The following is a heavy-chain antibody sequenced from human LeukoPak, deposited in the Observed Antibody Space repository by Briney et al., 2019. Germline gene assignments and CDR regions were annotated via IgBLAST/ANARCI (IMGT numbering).Heavy chain of an antibody. CDR3: AREVVVVPDYYYYGMDV. J-gene: IGHJ6*02. D-gene: IGHD2-15*01. CDR2: ISRSGDSL. Sequence: GGSLRLSCAASGFTFSDYYMTWIRQAPGKGLEYVSHISRSGDSLYYGDSVTGRFSISRDNAKNSLYLQMNSLGVEDTAVYYCAREVVVVPDYYYYGMDVWGQGTTVTVSS. CDR1: GFTFSDYY. V-gene: IGHV3-11*01.